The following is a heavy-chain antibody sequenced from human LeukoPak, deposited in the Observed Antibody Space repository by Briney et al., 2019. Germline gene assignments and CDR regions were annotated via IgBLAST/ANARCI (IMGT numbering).Heavy chain of an antibody. Sequence: GGSLRLSCAASGFTFSNYWMTWVRQAPGKGLEWVANIKQDGSEKYYVDSVKGRFTISRDNAKNSLYLQMNSLRAEDTALYYCARRAIAEGFDYWGQGTLVTVSS. J-gene: IGHJ4*02. CDR1: GFTFSNYW. CDR2: IKQDGSEK. D-gene: IGHD6-13*01. CDR3: ARRAIAEGFDY. V-gene: IGHV3-7*05.